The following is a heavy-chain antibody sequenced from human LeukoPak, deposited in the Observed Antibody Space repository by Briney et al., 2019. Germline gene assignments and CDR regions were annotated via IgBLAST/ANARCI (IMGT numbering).Heavy chain of an antibody. V-gene: IGHV4-61*01. J-gene: IGHJ4*02. CDR1: GGSVSSGSYY. Sequence: SQTLSLTCAVSGGSVSSGSYYWSWIRQPPGKGLEWIGYIYHSGSTNYNPSLKSRVTISVDTSKNQFSLKLSSVTAADTAVYYCARVLVGAAYFVYWGQGTLVTVSS. D-gene: IGHD1-26*01. CDR2: IYHSGST. CDR3: ARVLVGAAYFVY.